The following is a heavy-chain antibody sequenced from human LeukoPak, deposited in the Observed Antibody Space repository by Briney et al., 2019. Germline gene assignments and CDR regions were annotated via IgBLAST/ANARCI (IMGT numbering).Heavy chain of an antibody. CDR1: GFTFSSYG. J-gene: IGHJ6*02. CDR3: AKHRGYSYGSLGMDV. CDR2: ISYDGSNK. V-gene: IGHV3-30*18. Sequence: GGSLRLSCAAPGFTFSSYGMHWVRQAPGKGLEWVAVISYDGSNKYYADSAKGRFTISRDNPKNTLYLQMNSLRAEDTAVYYCAKHRGYSYGSLGMDVWGQGTTVTVSS. D-gene: IGHD5-18*01.